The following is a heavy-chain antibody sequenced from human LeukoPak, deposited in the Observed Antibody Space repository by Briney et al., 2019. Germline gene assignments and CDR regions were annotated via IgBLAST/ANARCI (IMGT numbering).Heavy chain of an antibody. CDR1: GFTFSSYA. CDR2: ISSSSSYI. Sequence: GGSLRLSCAASGFTFSSYAMSWVRQAPGKRLEWVSSISSSSSYIYYADSVKGRFTISRDNAKNSLYLQMNSLRAEDTAVYYCAGRMVAMGNDYWGQGTLVTVSS. V-gene: IGHV3-21*01. J-gene: IGHJ4*02. CDR3: AGRMVAMGNDY. D-gene: IGHD2-8*01.